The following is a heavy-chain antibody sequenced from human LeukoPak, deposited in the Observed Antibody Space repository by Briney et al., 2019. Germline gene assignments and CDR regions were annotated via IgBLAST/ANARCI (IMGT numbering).Heavy chain of an antibody. CDR1: GFTFSIYA. D-gene: IGHD1-26*01. Sequence: GGSLRLSCAASGFTFSIYAMSWVRQAPGKGLEWVSGIRGSGGSTYYGDSVKGHFTISRDNSKNMVYLQMNSLKTEDTAVYYCTRERRHSGSYSPYFDYWGQGTLVTVSS. CDR3: TRERRHSGSYSPYFDY. V-gene: IGHV3-23*01. J-gene: IGHJ4*02. CDR2: IRGSGGST.